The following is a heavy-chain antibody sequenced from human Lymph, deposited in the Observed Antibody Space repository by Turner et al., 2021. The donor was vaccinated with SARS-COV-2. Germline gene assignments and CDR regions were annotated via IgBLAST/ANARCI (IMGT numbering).Heavy chain of an antibody. Sequence: EVQLLESGGGLVQPGGSLRLSCAASGFTFSSYAMSWVRQAPGKGLEWGATISSSGGSTYYADSGKGRFTISRDNSKNTLYLQMNSRRAEDTAVYYCAKDPNWYVLSAVDYWGQGTLVTVSS. V-gene: IGHV3-23*01. D-gene: IGHD1-1*01. J-gene: IGHJ4*02. CDR3: AKDPNWYVLSAVDY. CDR2: ISSSGGST. CDR1: GFTFSSYA.